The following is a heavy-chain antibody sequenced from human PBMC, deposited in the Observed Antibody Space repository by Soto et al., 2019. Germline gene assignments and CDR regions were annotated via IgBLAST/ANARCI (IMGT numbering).Heavy chain of an antibody. J-gene: IGHJ6*02. Sequence: EVQLVESGGGLVQPGGSLRLSCAASGFTFSSYWMSWVRQAPGKGLEWVANIKQDGSEQYYVDSVKGRFTISRDNAKNSLYLQMNSLRAEDTAVYYCARDGGYSYGYYYGMDVWGQGTTVTVSS. CDR3: ARDGGYSYGYYYGMDV. V-gene: IGHV3-7*03. D-gene: IGHD5-18*01. CDR2: IKQDGSEQ. CDR1: GFTFSSYW.